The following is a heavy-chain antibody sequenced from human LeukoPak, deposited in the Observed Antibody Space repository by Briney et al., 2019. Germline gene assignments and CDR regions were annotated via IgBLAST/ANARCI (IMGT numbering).Heavy chain of an antibody. CDR2: IYHSGST. CDR1: GGSISSPNW. V-gene: IGHV4-4*02. CDR3: ARSASGSYAFDI. Sequence: SETLSLTCAVSGGSISSPNWWSWVRQPPGKGLEWIGEIYHSGSTNYNLSLKSRVTISVDKAKNQFSLKLNSVTAADTAVYYCARSASGSYAFDIWGQGTVVTVSS. D-gene: IGHD1-26*01. J-gene: IGHJ3*02.